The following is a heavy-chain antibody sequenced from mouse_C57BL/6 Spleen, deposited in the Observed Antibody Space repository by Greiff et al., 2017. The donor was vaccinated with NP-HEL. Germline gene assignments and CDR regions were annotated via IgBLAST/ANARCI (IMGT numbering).Heavy chain of an antibody. Sequence: EVQLQQSGPELVKPGASVKISCKASGYTFTDYYMNWVKQSHGKSLEWIGDINPNNGGTSYNQKFKGKATLTVDKSSSTAYMELRSLTSEDSAVYYCARKRLVEDYWGQGTSVTVSS. CDR3: ARKRLVEDY. J-gene: IGHJ4*01. V-gene: IGHV1-26*01. D-gene: IGHD1-3*01. CDR2: INPNNGGT. CDR1: GYTFTDYY.